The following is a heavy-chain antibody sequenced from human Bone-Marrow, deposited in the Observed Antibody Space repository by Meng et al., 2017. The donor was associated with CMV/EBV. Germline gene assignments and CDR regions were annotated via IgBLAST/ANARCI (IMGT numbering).Heavy chain of an antibody. CDR3: AKFHENYDFWSGYYTVNNWFDP. CDR1: GFTFSSYA. V-gene: IGHV3-23*03. CDR2: IYSGGSST. Sequence: GESLKISCAVSGFTFSSYAMSWVRQAPGKGLEWVSVIYSGGSSTYYADSVKGRFTISRDNSKNTLYLQMNSLRAEDTAVYYCAKFHENYDFWSGYYTVNNWFDPWGQGTLVTVSS. J-gene: IGHJ5*02. D-gene: IGHD3-3*01.